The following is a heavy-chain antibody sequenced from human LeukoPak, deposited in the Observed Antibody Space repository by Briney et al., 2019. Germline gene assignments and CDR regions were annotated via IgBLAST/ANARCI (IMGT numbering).Heavy chain of an antibody. Sequence: SQALSLTCAISGDSVSSNSVTWNWIRQSPSRGLEWLGRTYYRSKWYNDYAVSVKSRITINPDTSKNQFSLQLNSVTPEDTAVYYCARVTRYNFDYWGQGTLVTVSS. CDR3: ARVTRYNFDY. D-gene: IGHD1-1*01. CDR2: TYYRSKWYN. V-gene: IGHV6-1*01. CDR1: GDSVSSNSVT. J-gene: IGHJ4*02.